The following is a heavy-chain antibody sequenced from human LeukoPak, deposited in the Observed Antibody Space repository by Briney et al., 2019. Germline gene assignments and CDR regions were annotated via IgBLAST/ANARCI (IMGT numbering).Heavy chain of an antibody. D-gene: IGHD5-24*01. CDR3: ARSSIDGYNLIDAFDI. CDR2: ISTSSIYI. CDR1: GFTFSSYS. Sequence: GGSLRLSCAASGFTFSSYSMNWVRQAPGKGLEYVSSISTSSIYIYYAGSVKGRFTISRDNAKNSLYLQMNSLRAEDTAVYYCARSSIDGYNLIDAFDIWGQGTMVTVSS. V-gene: IGHV3-21*01. J-gene: IGHJ3*02.